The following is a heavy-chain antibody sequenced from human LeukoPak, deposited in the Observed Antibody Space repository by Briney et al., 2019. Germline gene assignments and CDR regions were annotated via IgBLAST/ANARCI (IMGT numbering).Heavy chain of an antibody. D-gene: IGHD6-13*01. Sequence: SGGSLRLSCSASGFTFSSYSMHWVRQAPGEGLKYISVITGDGGSTYYADSVKGRFTISRDNSKNTLYLQMSSLRTEDTAVYYCVRQAVADVFFDSWGQGTLVTVSS. J-gene: IGHJ4*02. CDR1: GFTFSSYS. CDR2: ITGDGGST. V-gene: IGHV3-64D*06. CDR3: VRQAVADVFFDS.